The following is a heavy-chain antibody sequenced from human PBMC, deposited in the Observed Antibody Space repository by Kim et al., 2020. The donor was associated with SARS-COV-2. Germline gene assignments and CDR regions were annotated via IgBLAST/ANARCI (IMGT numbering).Heavy chain of an antibody. V-gene: IGHV4-59*01. CDR3: ARGDGGGYSGNFGS. J-gene: IGHJ4*02. CDR1: GGSISRNY. CDR2: IYHTGST. Sequence: SETLSLTCTVSGGSISRNYWSWIRQPPGKGLGWIGYIYHTGSTNYNPSLKSRVTISVDTSKNQFSLNLNSVTAADTAVYYCARGDGGGYSGNFGSWGQGALVTVSS. D-gene: IGHD5-12*01.